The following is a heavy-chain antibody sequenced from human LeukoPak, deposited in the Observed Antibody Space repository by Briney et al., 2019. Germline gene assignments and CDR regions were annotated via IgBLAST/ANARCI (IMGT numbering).Heavy chain of an antibody. J-gene: IGHJ5*02. Sequence: SETLSLTCTVSGGSISSGGYYWSWIRQHPGKGLEWTGYIYYSGSTYYNPSLKSRVTISVETSKNQFSLKVSSVTAADTAVYYCARDRGEAYNPWGQGTLVTVSS. V-gene: IGHV4-31*03. CDR3: ARDRGEAYNP. D-gene: IGHD3-10*01. CDR1: GGSISSGGYY. CDR2: IYYSGST.